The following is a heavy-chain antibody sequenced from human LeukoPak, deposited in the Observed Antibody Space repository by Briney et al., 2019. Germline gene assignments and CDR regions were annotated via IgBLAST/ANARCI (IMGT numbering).Heavy chain of an antibody. V-gene: IGHV4-59*08. CDR2: IYYSGST. D-gene: IGHD1-26*01. CDR1: GGSFSGYY. CDR3: ARHPSIVGAPGFDS. Sequence: TTSETLSLTCAVYGGSFSGYYWSWIRQPPGKGLEWIGYIYYSGSTNYNPSLKSRVTISVDTSKNQFSLKLSSVTAADTAVYYCARHPSIVGAPGFDSWGQGTLVTVSS. J-gene: IGHJ4*02.